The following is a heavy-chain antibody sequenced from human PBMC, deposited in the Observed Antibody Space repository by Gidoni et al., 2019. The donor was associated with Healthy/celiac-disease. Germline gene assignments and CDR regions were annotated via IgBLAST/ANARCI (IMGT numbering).Heavy chain of an antibody. D-gene: IGHD3-22*01. CDR3: AREVNYYYDSSGYVGPAFDI. V-gene: IGHV3-23*01. Sequence: EVQLLESGGGLVQPGGSLRLSCAASGFTFSSYAMSWVRQAPGKGLEWVSAISGSGGSTYYADSVKGRFTISRDNSKNTLYLQMNSLRAEDTAVYYCAREVNYYYDSSGYVGPAFDIWGQGTMVTVSS. CDR2: ISGSGGST. CDR1: GFTFSSYA. J-gene: IGHJ3*02.